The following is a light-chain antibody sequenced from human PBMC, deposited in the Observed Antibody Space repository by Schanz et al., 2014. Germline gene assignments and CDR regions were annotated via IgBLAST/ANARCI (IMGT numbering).Light chain of an antibody. CDR2: DNN. J-gene: IGLJ2*01. CDR3: QSYDISLSGSV. Sequence: QSVLTQPPSVSGAPGQRVTISCSGSSSNIGAGYDVHWYQQLPGTAPKLLIYDNNSRPSGVPDRFSGSKSGTSASLAITGLQAEDEADYYCQSYDISLSGSVFGGGTKLTVL. V-gene: IGLV1-40*01. CDR1: SSNIGAGYD.